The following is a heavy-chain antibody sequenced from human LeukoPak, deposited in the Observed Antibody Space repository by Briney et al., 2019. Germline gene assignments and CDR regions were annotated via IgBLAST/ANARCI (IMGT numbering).Heavy chain of an antibody. Sequence: SETLSLTCTVSGGSISSDYWSWIRQPPGKGLEWIGYIYYRGSTNYNPSLKSRVTISVDTSRNQFSLKLSSVTAADTAVYYCARLSGYSSGHYYSDYWGQGTLVTVSS. J-gene: IGHJ4*02. CDR1: GGSISSDY. V-gene: IGHV4-59*01. CDR3: ARLSGYSSGHYYSDY. D-gene: IGHD3-22*01. CDR2: IYYRGST.